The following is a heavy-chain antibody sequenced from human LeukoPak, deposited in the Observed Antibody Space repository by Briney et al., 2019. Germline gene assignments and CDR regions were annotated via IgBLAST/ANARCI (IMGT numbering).Heavy chain of an antibody. J-gene: IGHJ4*02. V-gene: IGHV4-61*10. D-gene: IGHD6-13*01. CDR1: GDSISSGSFY. CDR3: ARVTGYVMEDYFDY. CDR2: VSSSGRT. Sequence: SETLSLTCTVSGDSISSGSFYWSWIRQAAGKGLEWIGRVSSSGRTNYNPSLKSRVTISVDTSKNQFSLRLSSVTAADTAVYYCARVTGYVMEDYFDYWGQGTLVTVSS.